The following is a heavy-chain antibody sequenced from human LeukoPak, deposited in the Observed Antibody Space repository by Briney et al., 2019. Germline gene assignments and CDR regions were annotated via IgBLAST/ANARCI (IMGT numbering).Heavy chain of an antibody. CDR3: ARDSWALDY. CDR1: GFSFSSYT. V-gene: IGHV3-30*04. J-gene: IGHJ4*02. Sequence: PGRSLRLSCVAPGFSFSSYTMHWVRQAPGKGLEWVAVTSYAVGNNYYADSVKGRFTISRDNSKNTLYLQMNNLRDEDTGSYYCARDSWALDYWGQGTLVTVSS. D-gene: IGHD1-26*01. CDR2: TSYAVGNN.